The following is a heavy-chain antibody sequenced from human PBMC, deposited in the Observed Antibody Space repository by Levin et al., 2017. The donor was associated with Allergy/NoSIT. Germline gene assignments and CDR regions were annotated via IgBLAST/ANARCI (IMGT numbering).Heavy chain of an antibody. V-gene: IGHV3-73*01. J-gene: IGHJ6*02. CDR1: GFTFSGSA. CDR3: TREVYYDYVWGSNYGMDV. CDR2: IRSKANSYAT. D-gene: IGHD3-16*01. Sequence: GGSLRLSCAASGFTFSGSAMHWVRQASGKGLEWVGRIRSKANSYATAYAASVKGRFTISRDDSKNTAYLQMNSLKTEDTAVYYCTREVYYDYVWGSNYGMDVWGQGTTVTVSS.